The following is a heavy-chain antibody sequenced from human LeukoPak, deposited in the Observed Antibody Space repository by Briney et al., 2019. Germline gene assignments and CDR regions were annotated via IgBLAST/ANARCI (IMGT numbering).Heavy chain of an antibody. CDR3: ARIYDFWSGYRHYYYYYGMDV. D-gene: IGHD3-3*01. Sequence: SETLSLTCAVYGGSFSGYYWSWIRQPPGKGLEWIGEINHSGSTNYNPSLKSRVTISVGTSKNQFSLKLRSVTAADTAVYYCARIYDFWSGYRHYYYYYGMDVWGQGTTVTVSS. V-gene: IGHV4-34*01. CDR2: INHSGST. J-gene: IGHJ6*02. CDR1: GGSFSGYY.